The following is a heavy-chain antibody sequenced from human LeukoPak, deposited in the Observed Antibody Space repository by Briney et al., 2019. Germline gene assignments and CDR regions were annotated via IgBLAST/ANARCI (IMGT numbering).Heavy chain of an antibody. CDR1: GYTFTSYD. CDR3: ARGAVIAAARKNYYGMDV. Sequence: ASVKVSCKASGYTFTSYDINWVRQATGHGLEWMGWMNPNSGNTGHAQKFQGRVTMTRNTPIRTAYMALSSLRCTDTAVSARARGAVIAAARKNYYGMDVWGQGTTVTVSS. V-gene: IGHV1-8*01. CDR2: MNPNSGNT. J-gene: IGHJ6*02. D-gene: IGHD6-13*01.